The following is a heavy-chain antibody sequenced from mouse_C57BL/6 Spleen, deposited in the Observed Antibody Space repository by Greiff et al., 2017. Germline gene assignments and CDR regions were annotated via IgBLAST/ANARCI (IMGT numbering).Heavy chain of an antibody. Sequence: EVKLVESGGGLVQPGGSLKLSCAASGFTFSDYGMAWVRQAPRKGPEWVAFLSNLAYSIYYADTVTGRFTISRENAKNTLYLEMSSLRSEDTAMYYCARQDYGSSYNAMDYWCQGTSVTVSS. V-gene: IGHV5-15*04. J-gene: IGHJ4*01. CDR2: LSNLAYSI. CDR3: ARQDYGSSYNAMDY. CDR1: GFTFSDYG. D-gene: IGHD1-1*01.